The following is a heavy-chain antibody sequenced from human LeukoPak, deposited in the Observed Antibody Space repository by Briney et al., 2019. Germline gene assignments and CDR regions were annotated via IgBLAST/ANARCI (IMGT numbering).Heavy chain of an antibody. J-gene: IGHJ4*02. CDR1: GFSVSGYW. V-gene: IGHV3-7*01. D-gene: IGHD6-13*01. CDR3: AREWQGGIAAAGTRIEGDY. Sequence: AGSLRLSCAVSGFSVSGYWMTWVRQAPGKGLEWVANIKQDGSEKNYVDSVKGRFTSSRDNAENSLFLQMNSLRVEDTAVYYCAREWQGGIAAAGTRIEGDYWGQGTLVAVSS. CDR2: IKQDGSEK.